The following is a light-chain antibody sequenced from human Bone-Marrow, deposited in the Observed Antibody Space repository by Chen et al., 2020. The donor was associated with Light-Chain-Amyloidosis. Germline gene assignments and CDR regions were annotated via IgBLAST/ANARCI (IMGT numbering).Light chain of an antibody. CDR1: SSDVGGDNH. CDR3: SSYTITNTLV. V-gene: IGLV2-14*01. J-gene: IGLJ1*01. CDR2: EVT. Sequence: QSALTQPASVSGSPGQSITISCTGTSSDVGGDNHVSWYQHHPDKAPKLMIYEVTIRTSWVPDRCSGSKSDNTASLTISGLQTEDEADYFCSSYTITNTLVFGSGTRVTVL.